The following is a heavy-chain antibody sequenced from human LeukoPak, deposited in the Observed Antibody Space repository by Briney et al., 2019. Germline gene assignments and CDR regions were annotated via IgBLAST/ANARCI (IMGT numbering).Heavy chain of an antibody. CDR1: GGSISSSSYY. Sequence: PSETLSLTCTVSGGSISSSSYYWGWIRQPPGKGLEWIGSIYYSGSTYHNPSLKSRVTISVDTSKNQFSLKLSSVTAADTAVYYCARSVREDYDILTGSLFDLWGRGTLVTVSS. J-gene: IGHJ2*01. V-gene: IGHV4-39*01. CDR3: ARSVREDYDILTGSLFDL. D-gene: IGHD3-9*01. CDR2: IYYSGST.